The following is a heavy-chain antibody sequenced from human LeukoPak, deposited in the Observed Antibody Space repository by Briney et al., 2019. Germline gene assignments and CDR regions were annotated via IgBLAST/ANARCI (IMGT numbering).Heavy chain of an antibody. Sequence: GRSLRLSCAASGFTFDDYAMHWVRQAPGNGLEWVSGISWNSGSIGYADSVKARFTISRDNAKNSLYLQMNSLRAEDTALYYCAKAYSYGYFGPWFDPWGQGTLVTVSS. CDR1: GFTFDDYA. D-gene: IGHD5-18*01. CDR3: AKAYSYGYFGPWFDP. V-gene: IGHV3-9*01. CDR2: ISWNSGSI. J-gene: IGHJ5*02.